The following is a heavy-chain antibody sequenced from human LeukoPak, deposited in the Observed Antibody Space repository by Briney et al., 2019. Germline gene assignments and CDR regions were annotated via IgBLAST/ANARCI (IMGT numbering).Heavy chain of an antibody. V-gene: IGHV3-30*03. J-gene: IGHJ4*02. CDR1: GFTFSSYG. CDR2: ISYDGSNK. CDR3: ARAAYLDY. Sequence: GGSLRLSCAASGFTFSSYGMHWVRQAPGKGLEWVAVISYDGSNKYNADSVKGRFTISRDNSKNTLYLQMNSLRAEDTAVYYCARAAYLDYWGQGTLVTVSS.